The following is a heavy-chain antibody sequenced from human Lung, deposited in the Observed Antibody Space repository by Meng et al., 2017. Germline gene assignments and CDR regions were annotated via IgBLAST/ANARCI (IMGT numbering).Heavy chain of an antibody. CDR3: ARDERGGPYYFDY. Sequence: QVQLVQSGAEVKKPGASVKVSCQASGYSFTTYGMYWLRQAPGQRLEWMGWINTDNGDTHYSQKFQGRVTITRDTSARTAYMELSSLRSEDTAVYFCARDERGGPYYFDYWGQGTLVTVSS. CDR1: GYSFTTYG. J-gene: IGHJ4*02. V-gene: IGHV1-3*04. CDR2: INTDNGDT.